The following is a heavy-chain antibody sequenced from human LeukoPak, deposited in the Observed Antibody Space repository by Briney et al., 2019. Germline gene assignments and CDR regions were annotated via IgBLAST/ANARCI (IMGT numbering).Heavy chain of an antibody. D-gene: IGHD2-8*02. CDR1: GGTFSSYA. V-gene: IGHV1-2*06. CDR3: ARDRTGALFFDY. Sequence: ASVKVSCKASGGTFSSYASSWVRQAPGQGLEWMGRINPNSGGTNYAQKFQGRVTMTRDTSISTAYMELSGLRSDDTAVYYCARDRTGALFFDYWGQGTLVTVSS. CDR2: INPNSGGT. J-gene: IGHJ4*02.